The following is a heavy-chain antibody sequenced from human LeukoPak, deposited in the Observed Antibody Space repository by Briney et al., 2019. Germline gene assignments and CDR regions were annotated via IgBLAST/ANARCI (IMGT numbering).Heavy chain of an antibody. V-gene: IGHV4-4*07. D-gene: IGHD6-13*01. CDR3: ARQSSSWYYFDH. J-gene: IGHJ4*02. Sequence: SETLSLTCTVSGGSISRYYWSWIRQPAGKGLEWIGRIYSSGSTNYNPSLKSRVTMSVDTSKNQFSLKLSSVTAADAAVYYCARQSSSWYYFDHWGQGTLVTVSS. CDR2: IYSSGST. CDR1: GGSISRYY.